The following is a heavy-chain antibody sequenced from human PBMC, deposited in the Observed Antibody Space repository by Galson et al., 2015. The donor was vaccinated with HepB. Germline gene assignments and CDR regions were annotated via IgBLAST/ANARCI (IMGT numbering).Heavy chain of an antibody. V-gene: IGHV2-5*02. Sequence: PALVKPTQTLTLTCTFSGFSLSTSGVGVGWIRQPPGKALEWLALIYWDDDKRYSPSLKSRLTITKDTSKNQVVLTMTNMDPVDTATYYCAHRRGYSSDDWYFDLWGRGTLVTVSS. CDR2: IYWDDDK. CDR3: AHRRGYSSDDWYFDL. J-gene: IGHJ2*01. D-gene: IGHD6-19*01. CDR1: GFSLSTSGVG.